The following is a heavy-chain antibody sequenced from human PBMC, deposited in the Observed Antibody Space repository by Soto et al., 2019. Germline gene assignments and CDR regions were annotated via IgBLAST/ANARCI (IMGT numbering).Heavy chain of an antibody. J-gene: IGHJ6*02. D-gene: IGHD3-10*01. Sequence: GGSLRLSCAASGFTFSSYGMHWVRQAPGKGLEWVAVIWYDGSNKYYADSVKGRFTISRDNSKNTLYLQMNSLRAEDTAVYYCARDAYYYGSGNYYYGMDVWGQGTTVTVSS. CDR3: ARDAYYYGSGNYYYGMDV. CDR2: IWYDGSNK. V-gene: IGHV3-33*01. CDR1: GFTFSSYG.